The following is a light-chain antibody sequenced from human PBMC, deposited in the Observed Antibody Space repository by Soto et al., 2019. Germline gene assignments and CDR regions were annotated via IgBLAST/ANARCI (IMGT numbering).Light chain of an antibody. CDR2: EVT. CDR1: SSDIGAYDY. Sequence: QSVLTQPPSASGSPGQSVTISCTGSSSDIGAYDYVSWYQQHPGKAPKLIISEVTKRPSGVPDRFSGSKSGNTASLTVSGLQAEDEADYYCSSFAGSVWLFGGGTKLTVL. J-gene: IGLJ3*02. V-gene: IGLV2-8*01. CDR3: SSFAGSVWL.